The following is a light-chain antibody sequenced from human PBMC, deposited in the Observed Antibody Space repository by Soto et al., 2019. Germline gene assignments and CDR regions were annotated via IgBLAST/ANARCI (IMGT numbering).Light chain of an antibody. CDR1: RSPIGGNS. V-gene: IGLV1-51*01. CDR3: GSLYGSRCAYV. CDR2: DDN. Sequence: QSVLTQPPSMSAASGQKVTISCSGSRSPIGGNSVSWYQQLPGTAPKLLIYDDNKRPSGIPDRFSGSQSGTSATLGITGFQNGDESDCYCGSLYGSRCAYVSGTGNEVSVL. J-gene: IGLJ1*01.